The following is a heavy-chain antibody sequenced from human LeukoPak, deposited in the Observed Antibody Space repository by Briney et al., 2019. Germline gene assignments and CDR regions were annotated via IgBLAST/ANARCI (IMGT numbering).Heavy chain of an antibody. V-gene: IGHV3-23*01. CDR3: AKSGYNRFDY. CDR1: GFTFSSYG. D-gene: IGHD5-24*01. CDR2: VSGSGRGENT. Sequence: PGGTLRLSCAASGFTFSSYGMSWVRQAPGKGLEWVSNVSGSGRGENTYYADSVKGRFTISRDNSKNTLILQMNSLRAEDTAVYYCAKSGYNRFDYWGQGILVTVSS. J-gene: IGHJ4*02.